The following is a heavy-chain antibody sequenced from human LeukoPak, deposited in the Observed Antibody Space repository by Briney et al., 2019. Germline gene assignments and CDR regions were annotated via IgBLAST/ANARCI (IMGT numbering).Heavy chain of an antibody. D-gene: IGHD2-15*01. J-gene: IGHJ5*02. Sequence: ASVKVSCKASGYTFTSYGISWVRQAPGQGLEWMGWISAYNGNTNCAQKLQGRVTMTTDTSTSTAYMELRSLRSDDTAVYYCARDHRVHCSGGSCYSGGFDPWGQGTLVTVSS. CDR3: ARDHRVHCSGGSCYSGGFDP. V-gene: IGHV1-18*01. CDR1: GYTFTSYG. CDR2: ISAYNGNT.